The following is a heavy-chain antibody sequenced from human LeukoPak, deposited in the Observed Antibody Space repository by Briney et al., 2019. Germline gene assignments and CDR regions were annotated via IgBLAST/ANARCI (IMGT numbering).Heavy chain of an antibody. J-gene: IGHJ4*02. CDR1: GGSISSSSYY. CDR3: ARLGGDIVVVVAGDY. CDR2: IYYSGST. Sequence: PSETLSLTCTVSGGSISSSSYYWGWIRQPPGKGLEWIGSIYYSGSTYYNPSLKSRVTISVDTSKNQFSLKLSSVTAADTAVYYCARLGGDIVVVVAGDYWGQGTLVTVSS. D-gene: IGHD2-15*01. V-gene: IGHV4-39*07.